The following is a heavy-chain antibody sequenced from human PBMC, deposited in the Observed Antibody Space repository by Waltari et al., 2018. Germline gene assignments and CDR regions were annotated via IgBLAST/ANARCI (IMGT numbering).Heavy chain of an antibody. J-gene: IGHJ4*02. CDR2: ISYDGSNK. V-gene: IGHV3-30*18. D-gene: IGHD1-26*01. Sequence: QVQLVESGGGVVQPGRSLRLSCAASGFTFSSYGMHWVRQAPGKGLEWVAVISYDGSNKYYADSVKGRFTISRDNSKNTLYLQMNSLRAEDTAVYYCAKAPLGSWELNPYFDYWGQGTLVIVSS. CDR3: AKAPLGSWELNPYFDY. CDR1: GFTFSSYG.